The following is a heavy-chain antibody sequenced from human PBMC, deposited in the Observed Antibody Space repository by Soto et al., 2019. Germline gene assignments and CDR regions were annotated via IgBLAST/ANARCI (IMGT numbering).Heavy chain of an antibody. V-gene: IGHV3-30*18. J-gene: IGHJ4*02. CDR3: AKGGRQWLVTSDFNY. CDR2: VSHDGRNT. Sequence: VQLVESGGGVVQPGRSLRLSCAASGFTFSDYAMHWVRQAPGKGLEWVAVVSHDGRNTHYADSVKGRFTISRHSSKNTVSLEMTSLRAEDTAVYYCAKGGRQWLVTSDFNYWGQGDLVTVSS. D-gene: IGHD6-19*01. CDR1: GFTFSDYA.